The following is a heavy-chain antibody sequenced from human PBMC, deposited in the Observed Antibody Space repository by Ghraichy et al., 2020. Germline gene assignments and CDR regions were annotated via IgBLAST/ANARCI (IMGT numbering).Heavy chain of an antibody. Sequence: INTDGSNTAYADSVRGRFTISRDKARNTMWLQMNSLRVDDTAVYYCVAATPSSDHWGQGTLVTVS. D-gene: IGHD6-25*01. CDR2: INTDGSNT. J-gene: IGHJ4*02. V-gene: IGHV3-74*01. CDR3: VAATPSSDH.